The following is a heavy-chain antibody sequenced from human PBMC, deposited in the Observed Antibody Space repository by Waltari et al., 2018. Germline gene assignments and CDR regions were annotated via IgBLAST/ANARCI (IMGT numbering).Heavy chain of an antibody. J-gene: IGHJ4*02. CDR1: GYTFTGYY. CDR2: INPNSGGT. V-gene: IGHV1-2*02. CDR3: ARDDMSLRYFDWAVYYFDY. D-gene: IGHD3-9*01. Sequence: VQLVQSGAEVKKPRASVKVSCKPSGYTFTGYYMHWVRQAPGQGLEWMGWINPNSGGTNYAKKFQGRITMTRDTAISTDYMELSRLRSDDTAVYYCARDDMSLRYFDWAVYYFDYWGQGTLVTVSS.